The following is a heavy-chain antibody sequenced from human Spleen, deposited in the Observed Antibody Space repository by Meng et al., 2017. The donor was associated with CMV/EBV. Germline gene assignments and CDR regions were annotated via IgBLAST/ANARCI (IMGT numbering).Heavy chain of an antibody. Sequence: SETLSLTCTVSGGSISSGDYYWSWNRQPPGKGLEWIGYIYYSGSTYYDPSLKSRVTISLDTSKNQFSLKLSSVTAADTAMYYCARRFDGLGDAFDLWGQGTMVTVSS. V-gene: IGHV4-30-4*08. CDR2: IYYSGST. CDR1: GGSISSGDYY. D-gene: IGHD3/OR15-3a*01. J-gene: IGHJ3*01. CDR3: ARRFDGLGDAFDL.